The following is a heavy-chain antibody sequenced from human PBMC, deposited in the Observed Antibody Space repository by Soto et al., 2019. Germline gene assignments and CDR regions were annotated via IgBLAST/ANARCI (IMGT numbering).Heavy chain of an antibody. D-gene: IGHD4-17*01. CDR1: GGTLRNYG. V-gene: IGHV1-69*12. CDR2: IIPVFGTA. Sequence: QVQLVQSGAEVKKPGSSVRVSCKASGGTLRNYGISWVRQAPGQGLEWMGGIIPVFGTANYAQKFQGRVTITVDESTSTVYMDVTSLRSEDTAVYYCSRGDATKIVVTTYDGMDVWGQGTTVTVSS. CDR3: SRGDATKIVVTTYDGMDV. J-gene: IGHJ6*02.